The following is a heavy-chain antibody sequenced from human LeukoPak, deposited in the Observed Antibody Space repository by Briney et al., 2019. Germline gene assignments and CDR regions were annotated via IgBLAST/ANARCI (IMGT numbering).Heavy chain of an antibody. CDR3: ARARGEYCSSTSCYNYFDY. Sequence: PSETLSLTCTVSGGSISSSSYYWGWIRQPPGKGLEWIGYIYYSGSTYYNPSLKSRVTISVDTSKNQFSLKLSSVTAADTAVYYCARARGEYCSSTSCYNYFDYWGQGTLVTVSS. CDR2: IYYSGST. D-gene: IGHD2-2*02. CDR1: GGSISSSSYY. J-gene: IGHJ4*02. V-gene: IGHV4-30-4*08.